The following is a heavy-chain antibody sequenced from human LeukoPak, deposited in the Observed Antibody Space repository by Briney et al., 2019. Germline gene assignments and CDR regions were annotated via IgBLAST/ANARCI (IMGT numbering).Heavy chain of an antibody. CDR2: IYHSGST. V-gene: IGHV4-4*02. J-gene: IGHJ4*02. D-gene: IGHD2-21*02. CDR3: ASFGVTATTFDY. CDR1: GGSISSSNW. Sequence: PSETLSLTCAVSGGSISSSNWWSWVRQPPGKGLEWIGEIYHSGSTNYNPSLKSRVTISVDKSKNQFSLKLSSVTAADTAVYYCASFGVTATTFDYWGQGTLVTVSS.